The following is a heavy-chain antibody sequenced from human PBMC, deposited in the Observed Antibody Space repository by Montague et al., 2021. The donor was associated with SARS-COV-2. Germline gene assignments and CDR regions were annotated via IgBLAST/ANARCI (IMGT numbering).Heavy chain of an antibody. Sequence: PALVKPTQTLTLTCTFSGFSLSISGMCMTWIRQPPGKALEWLARIDWDGDKYYNTSLKSRLTISKDTSKNLVVLTMTNMDPVDTATYYCARGPSDTYYYNGMDVGGRGTTVTVS. CDR1: GFSLSISGMC. V-gene: IGHV2-70*11. CDR3: ARGPSDTYYYNGMDV. J-gene: IGHJ6*02. CDR2: IDWDGDK.